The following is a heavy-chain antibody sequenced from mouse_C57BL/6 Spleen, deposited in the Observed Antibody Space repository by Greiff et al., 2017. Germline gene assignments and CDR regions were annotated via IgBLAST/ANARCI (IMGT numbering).Heavy chain of an antibody. CDR2: IDPSDSYT. J-gene: IGHJ3*01. D-gene: IGHD1-1*01. CDR1: GYTFTSYW. V-gene: IGHV1-69*01. CDR3: ARRDYYYGSSSAWFAY. Sequence: QVQLQQPGAELVMPGASVKLSCKASGYTFTSYWMHWVKQRPGQGLEWIGEIDPSDSYTNYNQKFKGKSTLTVDKSSSTAYMQLSSLSSEDPAVYYCARRDYYYGSSSAWFAYWGKGTLVTVAA.